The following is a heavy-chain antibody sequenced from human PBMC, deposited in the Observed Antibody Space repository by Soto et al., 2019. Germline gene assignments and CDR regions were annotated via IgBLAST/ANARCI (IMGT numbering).Heavy chain of an antibody. D-gene: IGHD1-7*01. CDR3: AKDSGTRGAADCFYY. CDR1: GFNFNNYA. V-gene: IGHV3-23*01. Sequence: PGGSLRLSCAASGFNFNNYAMSWVRQALGKGLEWISGISNTGAGTYYADSVEGRFTVSRYKSESTLYLQMNSLRAEDTAVYYCAKDSGTRGAADCFYYWGQGTLVTVSS. CDR2: ISNTGAGT. J-gene: IGHJ4*02.